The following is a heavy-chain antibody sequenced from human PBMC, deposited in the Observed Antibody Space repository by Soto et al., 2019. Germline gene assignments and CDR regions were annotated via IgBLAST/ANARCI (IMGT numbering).Heavy chain of an antibody. V-gene: IGHV3-74*01. Sequence: GGSLSLSCEASGFSFSSFFMHWVRQGPEKGLEWVSRISNDGTGTTYADSVQGRFTVSRDNSKTTVYLQMNRLRPEDTAVYFCVRDQDSRGYSVFNLWGQGTQVTVSS. CDR2: ISNDGTGT. J-gene: IGHJ5*02. CDR3: VRDQDSRGYSVFNL. CDR1: GFSFSSFF. D-gene: IGHD3-22*01.